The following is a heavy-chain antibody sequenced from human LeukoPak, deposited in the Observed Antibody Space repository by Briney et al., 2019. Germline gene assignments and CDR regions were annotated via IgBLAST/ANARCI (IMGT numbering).Heavy chain of an antibody. CDR1: GFTFSTYS. CDR2: ISSSSIYI. V-gene: IGHV3-21*01. J-gene: IGHJ4*02. CDR3: ARDLEAAPPDY. Sequence: GGSLRLSCATSGFTFSTYSMNWVRQAPGKGLEWVSSISSSSIYIYYADSVKGRFTISRDNAKNTLYLQMNSRRAEDTAVYYCARDLEAAPPDYWGQGTLVTVSS.